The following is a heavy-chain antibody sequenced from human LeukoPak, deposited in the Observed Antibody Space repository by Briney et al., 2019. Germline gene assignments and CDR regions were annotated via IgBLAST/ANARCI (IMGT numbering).Heavy chain of an antibody. CDR1: GGSISSGSYY. CDR2: IYTSGST. J-gene: IGHJ5*02. D-gene: IGHD2-2*01. CDR3: ARHLVFRATTHCSSTSCHGGWFDP. Sequence: PSQTLSLTCTVSGGSISSGSYYWSWIRQPAGKGLEWIGRIYTSGSTNYNPSLKSRVTISVGTSKNQFSLKLSSVTAADTAVYYCARHLVFRATTHCSSTSCHGGWFDPWGQGTLVTVSS. V-gene: IGHV4-61*02.